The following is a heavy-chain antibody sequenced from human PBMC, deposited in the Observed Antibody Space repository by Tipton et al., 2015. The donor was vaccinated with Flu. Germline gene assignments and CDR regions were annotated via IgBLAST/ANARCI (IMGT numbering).Heavy chain of an antibody. CDR3: ARGGDGNYYLDS. V-gene: IGHV4-31*03. D-gene: IGHD2-21*02. Sequence: TLSLTCSVSGGAINSGGYFWTWIRQHPEKGLEWIGYIYYSGNTYSNPSLSSRLSLSVDTSNNQFSLTLRAVTAADTVLYYCARGGDGNYYLDSWGQGTLVTVSS. CDR2: IYYSGNT. CDR1: GGAINSGGYF. J-gene: IGHJ4*02.